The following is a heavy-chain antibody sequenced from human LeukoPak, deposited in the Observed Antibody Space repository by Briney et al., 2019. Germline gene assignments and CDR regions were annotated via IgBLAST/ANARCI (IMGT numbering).Heavy chain of an antibody. Sequence: GGSLRLSCAASGFTFSSYNMNWVRQAPGKGLEWVSYITSSSSTIYYADSVKGRFTISRDNAKKSLYLQMNSLRAEDTALYYCARGSTMVSDYWGQGTLVTVSS. D-gene: IGHD3-10*01. J-gene: IGHJ4*02. CDR3: ARGSTMVSDY. CDR2: ITSSSSTI. CDR1: GFTFSSYN. V-gene: IGHV3-48*04.